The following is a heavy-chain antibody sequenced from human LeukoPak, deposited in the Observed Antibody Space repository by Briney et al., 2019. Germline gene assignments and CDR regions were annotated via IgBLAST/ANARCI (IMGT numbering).Heavy chain of an antibody. V-gene: IGHV3-13*01. Sequence: GGSLRLSCAASGFIFSKYDMHWVRLLTGKGLEWVSGIDRDGVTYYSGSVKGRFTMSRENGKNSVYLQLNSLRAGDTAIYYCARENLEYGDYAIDYWGQGVLVTVSS. CDR3: ARENLEYGDYAIDY. J-gene: IGHJ4*02. D-gene: IGHD4-17*01. CDR1: GFIFSKYD. CDR2: IDRDGVT.